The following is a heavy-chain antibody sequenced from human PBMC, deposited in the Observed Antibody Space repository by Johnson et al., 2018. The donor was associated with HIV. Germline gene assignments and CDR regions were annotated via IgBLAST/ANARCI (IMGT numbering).Heavy chain of an antibody. D-gene: IGHD5-18*01. V-gene: IGHV3-11*04. Sequence: QMLLVESGGGLVKPGGSLRLSCAASGFTFSDYYMSWIRQTPGKGLEWVSYISSSGTTVYNADSVKGRFSISRDNAKQSLYLQMNSLRAEDTAVYYCARHSSLGYPLAFDIWGQGTMVTVSS. CDR1: GFTFSDYY. J-gene: IGHJ3*02. CDR2: ISSSGTTV. CDR3: ARHSSLGYPLAFDI.